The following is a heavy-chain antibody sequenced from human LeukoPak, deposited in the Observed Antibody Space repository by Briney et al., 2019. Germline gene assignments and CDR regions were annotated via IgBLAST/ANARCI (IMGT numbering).Heavy chain of an antibody. Sequence: SETLSLTCAVYGGSFSGYYWSWIRQPPGKGLEWIGEISQSGAINYNPSLQSRVTFLVDTSKNQVSLKLSAVTAADTAMYYCARGPARSFDFWSGYYNWGLGTLVTVSS. CDR3: ARGPARSFDFWSGYYN. CDR1: GGSFSGYY. D-gene: IGHD3-3*01. CDR2: ISQSGAI. J-gene: IGHJ4*02. V-gene: IGHV4-34*01.